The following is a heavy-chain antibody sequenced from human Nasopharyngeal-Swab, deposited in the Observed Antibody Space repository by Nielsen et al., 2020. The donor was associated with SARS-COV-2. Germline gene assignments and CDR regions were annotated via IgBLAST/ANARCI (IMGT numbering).Heavy chain of an antibody. D-gene: IGHD2-15*01. Sequence: VRQAPGKGLEWVANIKQDGSEKYYVDSVKGRFTISRDNAKNSLYLQMNSLRAEDTAVYYCAREAATRPTNWFGHWGQGTLVTVSS. CDR2: IKQDGSEK. CDR3: AREAATRPTNWFGH. J-gene: IGHJ5*02. V-gene: IGHV3-7*01.